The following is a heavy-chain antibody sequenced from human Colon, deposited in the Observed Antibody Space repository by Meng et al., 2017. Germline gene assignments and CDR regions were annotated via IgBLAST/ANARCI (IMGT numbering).Heavy chain of an antibody. CDR3: ARGQGFLLHYFDN. Sequence: QVQMKQWGERLCKLSETLSCTCEVYGGSVSRDFCSWIRQTPGKGMEWIGGISEGGGTLYNPSLKSRVFISVDTSNSELTLKLTSVTDADTGVYYCARGQGFLLHYFDNWGQGTLVTVSS. CDR1: GGSVSRDF. J-gene: IGHJ4*02. CDR2: ISEGGGT. D-gene: IGHD3-22*01. V-gene: IGHV4-34*01.